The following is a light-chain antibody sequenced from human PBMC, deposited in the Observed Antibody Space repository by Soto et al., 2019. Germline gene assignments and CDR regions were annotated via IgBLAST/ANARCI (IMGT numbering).Light chain of an antibody. CDR1: SSDVGGYNY. CDR3: SSYTSSSTLYVV. J-gene: IGLJ2*01. CDR2: DVS. V-gene: IGLV2-14*03. Sequence: QSALTQPASVSGAPGQSITISCTGTSSDVGGYNYVSWYQQHPGKAPKLMVSDVSNRPSGVSNRFSGSKSGNTASLTISGLQAEDEADYYCSSYTSSSTLYVVFGGGTTLTVL.